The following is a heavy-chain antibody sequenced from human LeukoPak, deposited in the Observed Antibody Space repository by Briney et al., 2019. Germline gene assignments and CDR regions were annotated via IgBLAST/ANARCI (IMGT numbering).Heavy chain of an antibody. Sequence: GASVKVSCKASGYTLTSYDINWVRQATGQGLEWMGWMNPNSGNTGYAQKFQGRVTITRNTSISTAYMELSSLRSEDTAVYYCARAPCSSTSCYSDLNWFDPWGQGTLVTVSS. V-gene: IGHV1-8*03. D-gene: IGHD2-2*01. CDR3: ARAPCSSTSCYSDLNWFDP. CDR1: GYTLTSYD. CDR2: MNPNSGNT. J-gene: IGHJ5*02.